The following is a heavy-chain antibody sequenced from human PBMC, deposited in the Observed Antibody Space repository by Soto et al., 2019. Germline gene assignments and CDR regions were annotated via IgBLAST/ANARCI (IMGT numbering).Heavy chain of an antibody. CDR2: INPSGGST. V-gene: IGHV1-46*01. CDR3: ARDHGSWYIDY. J-gene: IGHJ4*02. D-gene: IGHD6-13*01. Sequence: ASVKVSCKASGYTFTNYYMHWVRQAPGQGLEWMGIINPSGGSTSYAQKFQGRVTMTRDTSTSTVYMELSSLRSEDTAVYYCARDHGSWYIDYWGQGTLVTVSS. CDR1: GYTFTNYY.